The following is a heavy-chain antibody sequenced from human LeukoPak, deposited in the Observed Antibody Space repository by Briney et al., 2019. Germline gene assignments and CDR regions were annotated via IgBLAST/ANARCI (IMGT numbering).Heavy chain of an antibody. Sequence: SGTLSLTCAVSGGSISTSNWWSWVRQPPGKGLEWIGEINHSGSTNYNPSLKSRVTISVDTSKNQFSLKLSSVTAADTAVYYCARLQYGNGTAWGQGTLVTVSS. CDR2: INHSGST. V-gene: IGHV4-4*02. CDR1: GGSISTSNW. D-gene: IGHD2/OR15-2a*01. J-gene: IGHJ5*02. CDR3: ARLQYGNGTA.